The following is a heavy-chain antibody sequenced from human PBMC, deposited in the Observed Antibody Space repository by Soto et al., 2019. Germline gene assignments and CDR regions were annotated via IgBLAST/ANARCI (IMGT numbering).Heavy chain of an antibody. Sequence: PGGSLRLSCAASGFTFSNYGMHWVRQAPGKGLEWVAVIWYDGSNKYYADSVKGRFTISRDNSKITLYLQMNSLRAEDTAVYYCARDRGYCSSTSCYHVSRDYYYGMDVWGQGTTVTVSS. CDR2: IWYDGSNK. V-gene: IGHV3-33*01. CDR3: ARDRGYCSSTSCYHVSRDYYYGMDV. CDR1: GFTFSNYG. J-gene: IGHJ6*02. D-gene: IGHD2-2*01.